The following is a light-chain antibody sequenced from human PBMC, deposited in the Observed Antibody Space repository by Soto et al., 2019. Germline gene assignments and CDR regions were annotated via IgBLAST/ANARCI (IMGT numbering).Light chain of an antibody. J-gene: IGKJ1*01. Sequence: DMVMTQSPATLSVSPGEEATLSCRTSQSVSNNLAWYQHKPGQAPRLLIYGASTRATGIPGRFSGSGSGTEFTLTISSLQSEDFAVYYCHQYNHWWTFGRGTKVEIK. CDR3: HQYNHWWT. CDR2: GAS. CDR1: QSVSNN. V-gene: IGKV3-15*01.